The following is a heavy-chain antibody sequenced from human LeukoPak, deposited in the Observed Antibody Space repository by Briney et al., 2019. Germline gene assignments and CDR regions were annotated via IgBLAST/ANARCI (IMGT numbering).Heavy chain of an antibody. CDR1: GFTFSSYA. J-gene: IGHJ4*02. Sequence: GGSLRLSCAASGFTFSSYAMSWVRQAPGKGLEWVSTINNNGGSTSYADSVKGRFTISRDNSKNTLYLQMNSLRAEDTAVYYCAKPVTVSSPFDYRGQGTLVSVSS. CDR3: AKPVTVSSPFDY. CDR2: INNNGGST. D-gene: IGHD3-10*01. V-gene: IGHV3-23*01.